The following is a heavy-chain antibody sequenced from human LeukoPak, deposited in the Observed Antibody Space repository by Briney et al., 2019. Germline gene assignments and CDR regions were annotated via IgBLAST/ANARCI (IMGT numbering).Heavy chain of an antibody. CDR2: IHSGGST. V-gene: IGHV3-66*01. D-gene: IGHD3-10*01. Sequence: GGCLRLSCAAAGFTVSSNYMSWVRQAPGKGLEWVSVIHSGGSTYYADSVKGRFTISRDNSKNTLFLQMNSLRAEDTAVYYCARGGSRYFHNWGQGTLVTVST. CDR1: GFTVSSNY. J-gene: IGHJ4*02. CDR3: ARGGSRYFHN.